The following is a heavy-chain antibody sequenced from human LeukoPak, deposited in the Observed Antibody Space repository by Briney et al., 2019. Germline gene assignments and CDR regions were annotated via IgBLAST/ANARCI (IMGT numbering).Heavy chain of an antibody. Sequence: PGGSLRLSCAASGFTFSSYSMNWVRQAPGKGLEWVSYISSGSSTIYYADSVKGRFTISRDNAKNSLYLQMNSLRAEDTAVYYCARKLGYCSGGSCPFDYWGQGTLVTVSS. V-gene: IGHV3-48*01. CDR1: GFTFSSYS. D-gene: IGHD2-15*01. CDR2: ISSGSSTI. J-gene: IGHJ4*02. CDR3: ARKLGYCSGGSCPFDY.